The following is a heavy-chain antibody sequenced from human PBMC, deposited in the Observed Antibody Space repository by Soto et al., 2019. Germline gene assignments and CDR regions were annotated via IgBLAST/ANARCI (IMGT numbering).Heavy chain of an antibody. J-gene: IGHJ6*02. CDR1: SGSISSGGYY. Sequence: QVQLQESGPGLVKPSQTLSLTCTVSSGSISSGGYYWSWIRQHPGKGLEWIGYIYYSGSTYYNPSLKSRVTIPVDTSKNQLSLKLSSVTAADTAVYYCARDVLWRNDYYYYGMDVWGQGTTVSVSS. V-gene: IGHV4-31*03. CDR2: IYYSGST. CDR3: ARDVLWRNDYYYYGMDV. D-gene: IGHD3-10*01.